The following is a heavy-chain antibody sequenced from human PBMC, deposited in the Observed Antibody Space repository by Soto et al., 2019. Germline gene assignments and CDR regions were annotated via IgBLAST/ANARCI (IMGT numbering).Heavy chain of an antibody. D-gene: IGHD3-22*01. CDR3: AREGAIVGTPRYSYYGMDV. J-gene: IGHJ6*04. CDR2: ISSSGSTI. CDR1: GVTFSSYE. Sequence: GGSLRLSCAASGVTFSSYEMNWVRQAPGKGLEWVSYISSSGSTIYYADSVKGRFTISRDNAKNSLYLQMNSLRAEDTAVYYCAREGAIVGTPRYSYYGMDVWGKGTTVTVSS. V-gene: IGHV3-48*03.